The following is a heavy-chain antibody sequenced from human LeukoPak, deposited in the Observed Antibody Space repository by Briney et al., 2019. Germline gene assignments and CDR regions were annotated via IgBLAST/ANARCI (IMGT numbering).Heavy chain of an antibody. CDR1: GYTFTGYY. J-gene: IGHJ6*02. V-gene: IGHV1-2*02. CDR2: INPNSGGT. CDR3: ARVSDCSSTSCYLFHYGMDV. Sequence: GASVKVSCKASGYTFTGYYMHWVRQAPGQGLEWMGWINPNSGGTNYAQKFQGRVTMTRDTSISTAYKELSRLRSDDTAVYYCARVSDCSSTSCYLFHYGMDVWGQGTTVTVSS. D-gene: IGHD2-2*01.